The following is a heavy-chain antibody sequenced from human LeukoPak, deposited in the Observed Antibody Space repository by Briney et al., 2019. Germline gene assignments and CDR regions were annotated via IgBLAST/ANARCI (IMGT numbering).Heavy chain of an antibody. D-gene: IGHD6-6*01. CDR1: GGSISSGHYS. CDR2: IYHSGRT. Sequence: PSETLSLTCAVSGGSISSGHYSWNWIRQPPGKGLEWIGYIYHSGRTYYKPTLKSRVTISVDRPKNQFSLKLNSVTAADTALYYCARSSHAFDIWGQGTMVTVSS. CDR3: ARSSHAFDI. J-gene: IGHJ3*02. V-gene: IGHV4-30-2*01.